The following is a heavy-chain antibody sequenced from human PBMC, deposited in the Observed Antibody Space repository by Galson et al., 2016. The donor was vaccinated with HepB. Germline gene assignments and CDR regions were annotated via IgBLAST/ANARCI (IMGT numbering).Heavy chain of an antibody. V-gene: IGHV4-39*01. CDR2: FSYSGIT. CDR1: GVSVSSSFYY. D-gene: IGHD2-21*01. J-gene: IGHJ4*02. CDR3: ARHVIETLGGGPTTNTPDS. Sequence: ETLSLTCTVSGVSVSSSFYYWGWIRQPPGRGLEWIATFSYSGITYYKPSLKSRVTISVDTSKNQFSLNLSSVTAADTAVYYCARHVIETLGGGPTTNTPDSWGQGTLVTVSS.